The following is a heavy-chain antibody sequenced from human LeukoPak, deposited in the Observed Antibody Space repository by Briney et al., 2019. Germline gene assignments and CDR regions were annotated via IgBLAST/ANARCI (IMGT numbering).Heavy chain of an antibody. Sequence: ASVKVSCKASGYTFTSYAMHWVRQAPGQRLEWMGWINAGNGNTKYSQKFQGRVTITRDTSASTAYMELSSLRSEDAAVYYCARDLGCSGGSCYPKNWGQGTLVTVSS. V-gene: IGHV1-3*01. CDR2: INAGNGNT. J-gene: IGHJ4*02. CDR3: ARDLGCSGGSCYPKN. D-gene: IGHD2-15*01. CDR1: GYTFTSYA.